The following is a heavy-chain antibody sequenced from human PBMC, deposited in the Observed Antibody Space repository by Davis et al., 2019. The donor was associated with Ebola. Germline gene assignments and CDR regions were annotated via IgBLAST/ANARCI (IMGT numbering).Heavy chain of an antibody. J-gene: IGHJ6*02. CDR2: IYYSGST. CDR1: GGSISSYY. D-gene: IGHD5-18*01. CDR3: ARDRGYSYGPTNYYYYGMDV. Sequence: MPSETLSLTCTVSGGSISSYYWSWIRQPPGKGLEWIGYIYYSGSTNYNPSLKSRVTISVDTSKNQFSLQLNSVTPEDTAVYYCARDRGYSYGPTNYYYYGMDVWGQGTTVTVSS. V-gene: IGHV4-59*12.